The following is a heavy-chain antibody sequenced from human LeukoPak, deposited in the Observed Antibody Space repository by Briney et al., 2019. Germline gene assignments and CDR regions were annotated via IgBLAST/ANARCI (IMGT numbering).Heavy chain of an antibody. Sequence: GGSLRLSCAASGXTFSNYWMHWVRQAPGKGLVWVSRINSDGSSTTHADSVKGRFTISRDNAKNTLYLQMNSLRADDTAVYYCARVYTTGWFDPWGQGTLVTVSS. D-gene: IGHD1-1*01. V-gene: IGHV3-74*01. J-gene: IGHJ5*02. CDR3: ARVYTTGWFDP. CDR2: INSDGSST. CDR1: GXTFSNYW.